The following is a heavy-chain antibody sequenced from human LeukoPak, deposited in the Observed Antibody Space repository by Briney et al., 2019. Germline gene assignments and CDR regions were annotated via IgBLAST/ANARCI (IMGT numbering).Heavy chain of an antibody. CDR1: GFIFTTYG. J-gene: IGHJ4*02. CDR2: IRYDGSNK. V-gene: IGHV3-30*02. D-gene: IGHD3-10*01. Sequence: PGGSLRLSCAASGFIFTTYGMHWGRQAPGKGLEWVAFIRYDGSNKYYADSVKGRFTISRDNSKNTLYLQMNSLRAEDTAVYYCAKDYGSGSLKTFDYWGQGTLVTVSS. CDR3: AKDYGSGSLKTFDY.